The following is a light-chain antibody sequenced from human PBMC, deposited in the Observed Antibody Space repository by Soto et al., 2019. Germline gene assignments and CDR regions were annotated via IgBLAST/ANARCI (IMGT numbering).Light chain of an antibody. J-gene: IGKJ1*01. Sequence: DIQMTQSPTTLSASVGDRVIITCRASQRMSAWLAWYQQKPGKAPKLLIYDASSLENGVPSRFSGSGSGTEFTLTISSLQPDDFTTYYCQQYDTYPWTFGQGTKVDIK. CDR1: QRMSAW. V-gene: IGKV1-5*01. CDR2: DAS. CDR3: QQYDTYPWT.